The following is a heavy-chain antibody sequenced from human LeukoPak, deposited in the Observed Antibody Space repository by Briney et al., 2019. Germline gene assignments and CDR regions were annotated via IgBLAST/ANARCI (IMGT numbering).Heavy chain of an antibody. CDR2: INPRDGGT. Sequence: ASVKVSCKASGYTFTDYYIHCVRQAPGQGLEWMGVINPRDGGTNFAQKFQDRMDMTRDTSTSTVYMEMNSLTSDDTAVYYCARDSIDGYDPPFAFWGQGTQVTVSS. J-gene: IGHJ4*02. D-gene: IGHD3-22*01. CDR1: GYTFTDYY. V-gene: IGHV1-46*01. CDR3: ARDSIDGYDPPFAF.